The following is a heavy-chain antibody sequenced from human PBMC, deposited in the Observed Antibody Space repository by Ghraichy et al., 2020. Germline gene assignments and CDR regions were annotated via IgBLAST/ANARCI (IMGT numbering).Heavy chain of an antibody. Sequence: GSLRLSCTVSGYSISSGYHWGWIRQPPGEGLEWIGNMDHSGRTNYNPSLKSRLTISADTSGNQFSLRLSSVTAADTAVYYCARDGGHGGDSDYWGQGTLVTVSS. CDR2: MDHSGRT. V-gene: IGHV4-38-2*02. CDR3: ARDGGHGGDSDY. D-gene: IGHD4-23*01. J-gene: IGHJ4*02. CDR1: GYSISSGYH.